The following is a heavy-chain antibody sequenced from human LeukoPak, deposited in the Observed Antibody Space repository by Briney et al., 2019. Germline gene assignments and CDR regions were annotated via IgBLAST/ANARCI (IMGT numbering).Heavy chain of an antibody. D-gene: IGHD2/OR15-2a*01. CDR3: ARHDCDSSRCSVNWFDP. V-gene: IGHV4-39*01. Sequence: PSETLSLTCTVSGVSMSSSPYYWGWIRQPPGKGLEWIGTIYDSGNTNYNPSLRSRLTISVDTSRNQFSLKLSSVTAADTAVYYCARHDCDSSRCSVNWFDPWGQGNLVTVSS. J-gene: IGHJ5*02. CDR1: GVSMSSSPYY. CDR2: IYDSGNT.